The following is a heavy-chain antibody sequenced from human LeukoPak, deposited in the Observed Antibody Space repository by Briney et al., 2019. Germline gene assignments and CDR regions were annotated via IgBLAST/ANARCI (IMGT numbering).Heavy chain of an antibody. CDR3: ARALYYFGSGSYSGYYGMDV. V-gene: IGHV1-46*01. Sequence: SVKVSCKASGYTFTSYYMHWVRQAPGQGLEWMGIINPSGGSTGYAQKFQGRVSMTRDTSTSTVYMDLSSLRSEDTAVYYCARALYYFGSGSYSGYYGMDVWGQGTTVTVSS. CDR2: INPSGGST. D-gene: IGHD3-10*01. J-gene: IGHJ6*02. CDR1: GYTFTSYY.